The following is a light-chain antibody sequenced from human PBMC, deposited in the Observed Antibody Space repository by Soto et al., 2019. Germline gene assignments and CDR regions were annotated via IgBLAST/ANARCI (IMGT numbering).Light chain of an antibody. Sequence: QSVLTQPRSVSGSLGQSVTMSCTGTSSDVGDYNYVSWYQQDPGKAPKLMIYGVTERPSGVPDRFSGSKSGNTASLTISGLQAEDEADYYCCSYAGSYIWVFGGGTKVTVL. CDR2: GVT. V-gene: IGLV2-11*01. CDR1: SSDVGDYNY. CDR3: CSYAGSYIWV. J-gene: IGLJ3*02.